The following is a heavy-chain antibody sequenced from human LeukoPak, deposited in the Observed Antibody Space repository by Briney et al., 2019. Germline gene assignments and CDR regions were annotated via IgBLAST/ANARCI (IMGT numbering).Heavy chain of an antibody. CDR2: ISYDGSNK. CDR3: ASSYDYVWGSYEN. J-gene: IGHJ4*02. D-gene: IGHD3-16*01. CDR1: GFTFSSYA. V-gene: IGHV3-30-3*01. Sequence: GGSLRLSCAASGFTFSSYAMHWVRQAPGKGLERVAVISYDGSNKYYADSVKGRFTISRDNSKITLYLQMNSLRAEDTAVYYCASSYDYVWGSYENWGQGTLVTVSS.